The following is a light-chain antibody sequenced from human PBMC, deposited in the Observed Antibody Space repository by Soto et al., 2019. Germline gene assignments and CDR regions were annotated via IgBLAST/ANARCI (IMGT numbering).Light chain of an antibody. CDR2: KAS. CDR1: QTIDSW. V-gene: IGKV1-5*03. CDR3: QQYHIYSGT. J-gene: IGKJ1*01. Sequence: DIQMTQSPSTLSASVGDRFTITCRAGQTIDSWLAWYQQRPGKPPNLLIYKASTLASGVPSRFSGSGSGTEFTLTINSLQPDDFATYYCQQYHIYSGTFGQGTKGDIK.